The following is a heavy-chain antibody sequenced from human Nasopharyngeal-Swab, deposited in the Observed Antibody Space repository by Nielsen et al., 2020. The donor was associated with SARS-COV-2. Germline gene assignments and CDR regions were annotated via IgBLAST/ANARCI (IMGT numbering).Heavy chain of an antibody. D-gene: IGHD2-8*01. V-gene: IGHV3-30*18. CDR3: AKGYGRPAPSTYFDN. CDR1: EFTFSHYG. Sequence: LSLTCAVSEFTFSHYGMNWVRQAPGKGLEWVAVISVDGNNKYYADSVKGRFTISRDNSKNTLYLQMNSLSAEDTAVYYCAKGYGRPAPSTYFDNWGQGTLVTVSS. J-gene: IGHJ4*02. CDR2: ISVDGNNK.